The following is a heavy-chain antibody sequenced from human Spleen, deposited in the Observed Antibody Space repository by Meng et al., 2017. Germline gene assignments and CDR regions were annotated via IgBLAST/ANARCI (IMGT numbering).Heavy chain of an antibody. CDR1: GGSISTGGYY. Sequence: VELRGEGPYLGKPSQTLSLTCTVSGGSISTGGYYWNWISHHPGKGLEWIGYIYYSGSTFYNPSLKSRVTMSVDTSKNQFALHLTSVTAADTAVYYCASYNSGWPQFDSWGQGILVTVSS. CDR2: IYYSGST. D-gene: IGHD6-19*01. V-gene: IGHV4-31*03. CDR3: ASYNSGWPQFDS. J-gene: IGHJ4*02.